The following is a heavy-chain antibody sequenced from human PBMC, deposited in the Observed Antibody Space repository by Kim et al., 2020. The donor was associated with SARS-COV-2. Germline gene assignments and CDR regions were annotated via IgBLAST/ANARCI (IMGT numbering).Heavy chain of an antibody. J-gene: IGHJ4*02. Sequence: YADSVKGRFTISRDNAKNSLYLQMNSLRAEDTAVYYCARRADYGRSVFDYWGQGTLVTVSS. D-gene: IGHD4-17*01. V-gene: IGHV3-21*01. CDR3: ARRADYGRSVFDY.